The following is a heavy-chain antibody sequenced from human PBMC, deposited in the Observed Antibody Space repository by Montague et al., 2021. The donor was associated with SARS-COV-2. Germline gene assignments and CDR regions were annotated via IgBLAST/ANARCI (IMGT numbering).Heavy chain of an antibody. V-gene: IGHV4-61*02. CDR1: GGSIRSGIYY. Sequence: TLSLTCTVSGGSIRSGIYYWSWIRQPAGKGLEWTGRIYTSGSTNYNPSLNSRVTISVDTSKNQFSLKLISVTAADTAVYYCARGTTVSSSGYYTGWFDPWGQGTLVTVSS. CDR3: ARGTTVSSSGYYTGWFDP. CDR2: IYTSGST. D-gene: IGHD3-3*01. J-gene: IGHJ5*02.